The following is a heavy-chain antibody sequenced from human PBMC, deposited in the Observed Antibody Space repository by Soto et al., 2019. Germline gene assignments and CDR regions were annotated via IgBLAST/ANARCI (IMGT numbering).Heavy chain of an antibody. V-gene: IGHV4-4*02. D-gene: IGHD1-7*01. CDR3: TTSNAVELNN. Sequence: QVQLQESGPGLVKHSGNLSITCAVSGGSISSSSWWPWVRQSPGKGLEWIGEIFESGATNYTPSLKSRLTMAVDKSNSQFSLNLSSLTDADTAVYFCTTSNAVELNNWGQGTLVTVSS. J-gene: IGHJ4*02. CDR1: GGSISSSSW. CDR2: IFESGAT.